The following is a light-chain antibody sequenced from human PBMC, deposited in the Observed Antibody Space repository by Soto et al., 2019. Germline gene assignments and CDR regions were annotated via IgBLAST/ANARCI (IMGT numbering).Light chain of an antibody. Sequence: QLVLTQPPSVSEAPRQRVTISCSGSSSNIGENAVNWFQQVPGKAPKLLIYLDDLLPSGVSDRFSGSKSGTSASLAISGLQSEDEADYYCATWDNNLNGVVFGGGTQLTVL. J-gene: IGLJ2*01. CDR1: SSNIGENA. V-gene: IGLV1-36*01. CDR2: LDD. CDR3: ATWDNNLNGVV.